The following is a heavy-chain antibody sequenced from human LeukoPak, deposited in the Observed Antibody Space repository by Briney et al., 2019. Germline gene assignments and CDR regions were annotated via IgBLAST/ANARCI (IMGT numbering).Heavy chain of an antibody. Sequence: PSETLSLTCAVYGGSFSGYYWSWIRQPPGKGLEWIGEINHSGSTNYNPSLKSRVTISVDTSTNQFSLRLSSVTAADTAVYYCARAVPCSGGSCYYFDCWGQGTLVTVSS. CDR1: GGSFSGYY. J-gene: IGHJ4*02. D-gene: IGHD2-15*01. CDR2: INHSGST. CDR3: ARAVPCSGGSCYYFDC. V-gene: IGHV4-34*01.